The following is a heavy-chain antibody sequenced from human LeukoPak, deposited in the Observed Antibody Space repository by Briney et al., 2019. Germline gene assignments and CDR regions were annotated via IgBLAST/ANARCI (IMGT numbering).Heavy chain of an antibody. V-gene: IGHV3-53*01. D-gene: IGHD6-6*01. CDR3: ARDGLYSSSSGATRNYFGY. CDR2: IYSGGST. CDR1: GFTVSSNY. J-gene: IGHJ4*02. Sequence: PGGSLRLSCAASGFTVSSNYMSWVRQAPGKGLEWVSVIYSGGSTYYADSVKGRFTISRDNSKNTLYLQMNSLRAEDTAVYYCARDGLYSSSSGATRNYFGYWGQGTLVTVSS.